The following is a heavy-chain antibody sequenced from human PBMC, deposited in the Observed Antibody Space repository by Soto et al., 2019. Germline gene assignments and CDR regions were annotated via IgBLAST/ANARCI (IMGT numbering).Heavy chain of an antibody. Sequence: EVQLVESGGVVVQPGGSLRLSCAASGFTFDDYTMHWVRQAPGKGLEWVSLISWDGGSTYYADSVKGRFTISRDNSKSSLYLQMNSLRTEDTALYYCAKDPHYYGSGSYYIRRDNWFDPWGQGTLVTVSS. CDR1: GFTFDDYT. V-gene: IGHV3-43*01. J-gene: IGHJ5*02. D-gene: IGHD3-10*01. CDR2: ISWDGGST. CDR3: AKDPHYYGSGSYYIRRDNWFDP.